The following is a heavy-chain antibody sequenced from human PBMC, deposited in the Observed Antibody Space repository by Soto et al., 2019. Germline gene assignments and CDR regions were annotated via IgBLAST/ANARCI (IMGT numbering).Heavy chain of an antibody. CDR3: ARERPNWNSSPYGMDV. J-gene: IGHJ6*02. CDR1: GYTFTSYD. D-gene: IGHD1-7*01. Sequence: QVQLVQSGAEVKKPGASVKVSCKASGYTFTSYDINWVRQATGQGLEWMGWMNPNSGNTGYAQKFQGRVTMTRNTSISTAYMELSSLRSEDTAVYYCARERPNWNSSPYGMDVWGQGTTVTVSS. V-gene: IGHV1-8*01. CDR2: MNPNSGNT.